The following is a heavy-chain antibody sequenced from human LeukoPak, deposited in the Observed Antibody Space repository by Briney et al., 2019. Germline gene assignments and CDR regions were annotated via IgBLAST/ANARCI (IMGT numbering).Heavy chain of an antibody. CDR2: IYSGGST. CDR3: ARGGSYLSAFDI. V-gene: IGHV3-53*01. J-gene: IGHJ3*02. Sequence: GGSLRLSCAASEFSVGSNYMTWVRQAPGKGLEWVSLIYSGGSTYYADSVKGGFTISRDNSKNTLYLQMNSLRAEDTAVYYCARGGSYLSAFDIWGQGTMVTVSS. D-gene: IGHD1-26*01. CDR1: EFSVGSNY.